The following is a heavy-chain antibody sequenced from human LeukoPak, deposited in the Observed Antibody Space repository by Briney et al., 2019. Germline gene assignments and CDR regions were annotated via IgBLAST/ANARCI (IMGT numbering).Heavy chain of an antibody. V-gene: IGHV4-30-4*02. CDR1: GDSISSGAYY. CDR2: ISHSGIT. D-gene: IGHD6-13*01. Sequence: SETLSLTCTVSGDSISSGAYYWSWIRQPPGKGLEWIRYISHSGITYYNPSHKSRVTISLNTSRNQFSLNLSSVSAADTAVFHCARARAYSISGYYFGYLGQRRIVTVSS. CDR3: ARARAYSISGYYFGY. J-gene: IGHJ4*02.